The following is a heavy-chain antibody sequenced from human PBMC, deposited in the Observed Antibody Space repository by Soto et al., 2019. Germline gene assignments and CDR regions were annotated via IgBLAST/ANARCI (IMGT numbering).Heavy chain of an antibody. J-gene: IGHJ6*02. Sequence: PSDTLSLTCAVSGYSISSGYYWGWIRQPPGKGLEWIGSIYHSGSTYYNPSLKSRVTISVDTSKNQFSLKLSSVTAADTAVYYCARKSPLYYGMDVWGQGTTVTVSS. CDR2: IYHSGST. V-gene: IGHV4-38-2*01. CDR1: GYSISSGYY. CDR3: ARKSPLYYGMDV.